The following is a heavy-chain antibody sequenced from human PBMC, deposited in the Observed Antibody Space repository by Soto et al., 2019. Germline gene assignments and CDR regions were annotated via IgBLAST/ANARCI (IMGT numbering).Heavy chain of an antibody. Sequence: PSETLSLTCTVSGGSISSYYWSWIRQPPGKGQEWNGYIYYSGSTNYNPSLKSRVTISVDTSKNQFSLKLSSVTAADTAVYYCARHAGDCSGGSCYGRYYFDYWGQGTLVTVSS. CDR2: IYYSGST. V-gene: IGHV4-59*08. CDR1: GGSISSYY. D-gene: IGHD2-15*01. J-gene: IGHJ4*02. CDR3: ARHAGDCSGGSCYGRYYFDY.